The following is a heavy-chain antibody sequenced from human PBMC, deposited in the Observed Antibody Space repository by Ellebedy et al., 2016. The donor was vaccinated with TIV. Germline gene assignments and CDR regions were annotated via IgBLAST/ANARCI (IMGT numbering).Heavy chain of an antibody. CDR1: GFTFSSYV. V-gene: IGHV3-64D*06. CDR3: VKDRYYDGRASDRLDYYFYYGMGV. D-gene: IGHD3-22*01. Sequence: PGGSLRLSCSASGFTFSSYVMHWVRQAPGKGLEYVSAISSHGGTTYYADSVKGRFTISRDNSKNTLYLQMSSLRAEDTAVYYCVKDRYYDGRASDRLDYYFYYGMGVWGQGTTVTVSS. J-gene: IGHJ6*02. CDR2: ISSHGGTT.